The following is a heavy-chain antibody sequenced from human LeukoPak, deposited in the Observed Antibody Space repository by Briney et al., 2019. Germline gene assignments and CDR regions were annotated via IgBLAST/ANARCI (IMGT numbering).Heavy chain of an antibody. V-gene: IGHV1-69*01. Sequence: WASVKVSCKASGGTFSNYAINWVRQAPGQGLEWMGGVIPLFETTNYAQKFQGRVTITADESTSTAYMELSSLTSDDAAVYYCARGDIAPAGTGYYFDYWGQATLVTVSS. D-gene: IGHD6-13*01. CDR1: GGTFSNYA. CDR3: ARGDIAPAGTGYYFDY. CDR2: VIPLFETT. J-gene: IGHJ4*02.